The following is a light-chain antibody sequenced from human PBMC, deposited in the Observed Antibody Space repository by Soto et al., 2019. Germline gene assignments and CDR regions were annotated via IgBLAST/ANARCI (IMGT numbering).Light chain of an antibody. CDR1: QSISSW. J-gene: IGKJ1*01. Sequence: DIQMTQSPSTLSASVGDRVTITCRASQSISSWLAWYQHKRGKAPKVLIYKASSLESGVPSRFSGSGSGTEFTLTISSLQPDDFATYYCQQYNSDSRTFGQGTKVDIK. CDR2: KAS. CDR3: QQYNSDSRT. V-gene: IGKV1-5*03.